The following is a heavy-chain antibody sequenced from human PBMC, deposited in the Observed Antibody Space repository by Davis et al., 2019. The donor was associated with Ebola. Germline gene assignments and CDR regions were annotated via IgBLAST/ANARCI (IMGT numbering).Heavy chain of an antibody. CDR3: TRGWLRGWFDP. J-gene: IGHJ5*02. V-gene: IGHV6-1*01. Sequence: HSQTLSLTCDISGASVLFNSAGWNWIRQSPSRGLGWLGRPYSNSKWYSDYATSVRGRITINADTPGNKFYLQLNSVTPDDTAVYYCTRGWLRGWFDPWGQGTQVIVSS. CDR1: GASVLFNSAG. CDR2: PYSNSKWYS. D-gene: IGHD5-12*01.